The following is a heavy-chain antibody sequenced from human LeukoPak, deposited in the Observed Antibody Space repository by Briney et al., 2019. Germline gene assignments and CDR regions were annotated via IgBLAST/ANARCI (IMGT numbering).Heavy chain of an antibody. V-gene: IGHV4-59*01. CDR2: IYYSGST. CDR1: GGPISSYY. CDR3: ARGPQQLDY. D-gene: IGHD1-1*01. J-gene: IGHJ4*02. Sequence: RTSETLSLTCTVSGGPISSYYWSWIRQPPGKGLEWIGYIYYSGSTNYNPSLKSRVTISVDTSKNQFSLKLSSVTAADTAVYYCARGPQQLDYWGQGTLVTVSS.